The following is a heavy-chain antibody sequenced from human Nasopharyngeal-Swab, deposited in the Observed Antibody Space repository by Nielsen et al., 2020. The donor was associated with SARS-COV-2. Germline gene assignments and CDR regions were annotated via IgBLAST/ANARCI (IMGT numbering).Heavy chain of an antibody. CDR2: IFHSGST. D-gene: IGHD3-3*01. Sequence: GSLRLSCAASGFTFSSYGMHWVRQPPGMGLEWIGEIFHSGSTTYNPSLKSRVTISVDKSKNQLSLRLNSVTAADTAVYYCARNGHYTMDYWGQGTLVTVSS. J-gene: IGHJ4*02. V-gene: IGHV4-4*02. CDR3: ARNGHYTMDY. CDR1: GFTFSSYG.